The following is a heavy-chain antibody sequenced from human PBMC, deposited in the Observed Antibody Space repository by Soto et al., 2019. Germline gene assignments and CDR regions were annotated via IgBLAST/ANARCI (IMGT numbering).Heavy chain of an antibody. D-gene: IGHD3-22*01. J-gene: IGHJ4*02. Sequence: GGSLRLSCAASELTVSHYAMCWVRQAPGKGLEWVSAISYGGGTTYYADSVKGRVTISRDNSKNTLYLQMNSLRAEDTAVYYCAKNPGYYYDSTGYHFDYWGQGTLVTVSS. V-gene: IGHV3-23*01. CDR2: ISYGGGTT. CDR3: AKNPGYYYDSTGYHFDY. CDR1: ELTVSHYA.